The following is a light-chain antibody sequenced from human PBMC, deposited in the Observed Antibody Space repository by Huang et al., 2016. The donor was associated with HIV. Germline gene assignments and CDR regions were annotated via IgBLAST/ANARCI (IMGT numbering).Light chain of an antibody. V-gene: IGKV3-15*01. CDR3: QQYNNWPPLT. Sequence: EIVMTQSPATLSVSPGERATLSCRASPSVSSNLAWYQQKPGQAPRLLICGASTRATGIPARFSGSGSGTEFTLTISSLQSEDFAVYYCQQYNNWPPLTFGGGTKVDIK. CDR2: GAS. CDR1: PSVSSN. J-gene: IGKJ4*01.